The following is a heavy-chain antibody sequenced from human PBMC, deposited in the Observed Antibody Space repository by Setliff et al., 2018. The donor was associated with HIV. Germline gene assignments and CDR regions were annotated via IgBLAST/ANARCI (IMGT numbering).Heavy chain of an antibody. J-gene: IGHJ2*01. V-gene: IGHV4-59*01. Sequence: KPSETLSLTCSVSGDSIRSYYWSWIRQPPGKGLEWLGYTYYTGSTNYNPSLKIRVTIPVDTSKNQFSLKLGSVTAADTAVYYCAGGPGIVPIGYCDLWGRGTLVTVSS. D-gene: IGHD2-15*01. CDR3: AGGPGIVPIGYCDL. CDR1: GDSIRSYY. CDR2: TYYTGST.